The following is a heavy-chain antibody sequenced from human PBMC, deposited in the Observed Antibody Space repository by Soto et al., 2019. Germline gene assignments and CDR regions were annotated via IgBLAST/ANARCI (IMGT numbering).Heavy chain of an antibody. Sequence: GGSLRLSCAASGFTFSSYGMHWVRQAPGKGLEWVAVISYDGSNKYYADSVKGRFTISRDNSKNTLYLQMNSLRAEDTAVYYCAKPRGTIAVAGPFDYWGQGTLVTVSS. V-gene: IGHV3-30*18. D-gene: IGHD6-19*01. J-gene: IGHJ4*02. CDR3: AKPRGTIAVAGPFDY. CDR1: GFTFSSYG. CDR2: ISYDGSNK.